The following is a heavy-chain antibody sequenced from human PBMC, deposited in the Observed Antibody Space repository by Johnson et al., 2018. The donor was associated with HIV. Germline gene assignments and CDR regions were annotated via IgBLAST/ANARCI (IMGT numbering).Heavy chain of an antibody. V-gene: IGHV3-30*03. Sequence: RQAPGKGLEWVAVISYDGSNKYYADSVKGRFTISRDNAKNTLYLQMNSLRAEDTAVYYCARPQGTGDAFDIWGQGTMVTVSS. J-gene: IGHJ3*02. CDR2: ISYDGSNK. D-gene: IGHD1-1*01. CDR3: ARPQGTGDAFDI.